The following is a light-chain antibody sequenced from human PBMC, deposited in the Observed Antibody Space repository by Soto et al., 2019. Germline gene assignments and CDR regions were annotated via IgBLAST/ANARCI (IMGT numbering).Light chain of an antibody. V-gene: IGKV3D-15*01. CDR3: QQYGSSPPIT. CDR1: QSVSSN. CDR2: DAS. Sequence: ETVLTQSPATLTVSPGERATLSCRASQSVSSNLAWYQQKPGQPPRLLIHDASTRATGIPARFSGSGSGTEFTLTISSLQSEDFAVYYCQQYGSSPPITFGQGTRLEIK. J-gene: IGKJ5*01.